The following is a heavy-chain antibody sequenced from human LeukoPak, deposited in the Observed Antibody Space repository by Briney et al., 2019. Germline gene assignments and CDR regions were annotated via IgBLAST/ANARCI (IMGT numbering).Heavy chain of an antibody. CDR2: ISSSGSTI. CDR1: EFSVGSNY. CDR3: ALGVPTLDY. J-gene: IGHJ4*02. V-gene: IGHV3-48*04. D-gene: IGHD3-16*01. Sequence: GGSLRLSCAASEFSVGSNYMTWVRQAPGKGLEWVSYISSSGSTIYYADSVKGRFTISRDNAKNNLYLQMNSLRAEDTAVYYCALGVPTLDYWGQGTLVTVSS.